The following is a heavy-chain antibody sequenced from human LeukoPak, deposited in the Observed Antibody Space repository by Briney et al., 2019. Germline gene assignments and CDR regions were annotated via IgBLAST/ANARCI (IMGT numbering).Heavy chain of an antibody. V-gene: IGHV4-4*02. D-gene: IGHD2-15*01. CDR3: ATYGPTSGGYTFEY. CDR1: GGSISSGYW. J-gene: IGHJ4*02. CDR2: IIDSGST. Sequence: SGTLSLTCAVSGGSISSGYWWSWVCQPPMKGLEWIGEIIDSGSTNYNPSLKGRITISLDKTKNQFSLNVNSVTAADTAVYYCATYGPTSGGYTFEYWGQGILVTVSS.